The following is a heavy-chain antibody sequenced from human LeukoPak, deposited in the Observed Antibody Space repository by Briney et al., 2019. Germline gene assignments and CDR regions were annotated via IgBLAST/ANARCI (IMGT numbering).Heavy chain of an antibody. CDR2: IIPIFGTA. CDR1: GGTFSSYA. J-gene: IGHJ3*02. Sequence: SVKVSCKASGGTFSSYAISWVRQAPGQGLGWMGGIIPIFGTANYAQKFQGRVTITTDESTSTAYMELSSLRSEDTAVYYCARTVFSGSYQDDAFDIWGQGTMVTVSS. V-gene: IGHV1-69*05. CDR3: ARTVFSGSYQDDAFDI. D-gene: IGHD1-26*01.